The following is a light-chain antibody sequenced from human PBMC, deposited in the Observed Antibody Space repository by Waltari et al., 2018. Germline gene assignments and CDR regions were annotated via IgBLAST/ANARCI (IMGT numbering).Light chain of an antibody. CDR2: GAS. CDR3: QHYGSSPYT. Sequence: EIVLTQSPGTLYLSPGERATLSCRASQSVTSSYLAWYQQKPGQAPRLLIYGASSRATGIPDRFSGSGSGTDFTLTISRLEPEDFAVYHCQHYGSSPYTFGQGTKLEIK. J-gene: IGKJ2*01. CDR1: QSVTSSY. V-gene: IGKV3-20*01.